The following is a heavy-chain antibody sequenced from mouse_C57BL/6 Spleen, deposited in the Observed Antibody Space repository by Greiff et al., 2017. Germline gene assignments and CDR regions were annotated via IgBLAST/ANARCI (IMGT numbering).Heavy chain of an antibody. CDR3: AREPYYSYYFDY. CDR1: GFTFRRYA. Sequence: EVMLVESGGGLVQPGGSLKLSCAASGFTFRRYAMSWVRQTPEKRLEWVATISDGGSYTYSPDNVKGRFTISRENAKNNLYLQMSHLKSEDTAMDYCAREPYYSYYFDYWGQGTTLTVSS. V-gene: IGHV5-4*01. D-gene: IGHD1-1*01. J-gene: IGHJ2*01. CDR2: ISDGGSYT.